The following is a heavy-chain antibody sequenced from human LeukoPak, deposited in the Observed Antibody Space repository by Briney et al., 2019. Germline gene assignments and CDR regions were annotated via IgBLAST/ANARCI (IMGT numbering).Heavy chain of an antibody. V-gene: IGHV3-33*08. CDR3: ARSPYDFWSGYLYHDY. D-gene: IGHD3-3*01. Sequence: PGGSLRLSCAASGFTFSSYGMHWVRQAPGKGLEWVAVIWYDGSNKYYADSVKGRFTISRDNSKNTLYLQMNSLRAEDTAVYYCARSPYDFWSGYLYHDYWGQGTLVTVSS. CDR1: GFTFSSYG. CDR2: IWYDGSNK. J-gene: IGHJ4*02.